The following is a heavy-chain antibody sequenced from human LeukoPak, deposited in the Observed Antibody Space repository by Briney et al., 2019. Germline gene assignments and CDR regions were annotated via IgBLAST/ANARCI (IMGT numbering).Heavy chain of an antibody. D-gene: IGHD3-16*02. CDR3: VRDLSGMDV. V-gene: IGHV3-64D*06. Sequence: GGSLRLSCLASGFTVTNYAMHWVRQAPGKGLDYVSVLYSRGTSTYYADSVKGRFTVSRDSSKNTLYLQMSSLRIEDTAIYYCVRDLSGMDVWGRGTTVAVSS. CDR2: LYSRGTST. J-gene: IGHJ6*02. CDR1: GFTVTNYA.